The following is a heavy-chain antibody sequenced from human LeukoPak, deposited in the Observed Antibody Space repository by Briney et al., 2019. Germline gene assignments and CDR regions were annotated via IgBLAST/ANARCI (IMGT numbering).Heavy chain of an antibody. CDR2: IYYSGST. J-gene: IGHJ3*02. CDR3: ARDGSDSSGYYDAFDI. Sequence: PSETLSLTCAVSGGSISSSNWWSWVRQPPGKGLEWIGYIYYSGSTNYNPSLKSRVTISVDTSKNQFSQKLSSVTAADTAVYYCARDGSDSSGYYDAFDIWGQGTMVTVSS. V-gene: IGHV4-4*02. D-gene: IGHD3-22*01. CDR1: GGSISSSNW.